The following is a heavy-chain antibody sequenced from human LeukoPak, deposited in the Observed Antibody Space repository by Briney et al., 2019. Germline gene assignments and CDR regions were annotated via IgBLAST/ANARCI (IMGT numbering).Heavy chain of an antibody. CDR1: GFTFSSYA. V-gene: IGHV3-23*01. CDR3: AKVTGSYYPLDY. Sequence: HPGRSLRLSCAASGFTFSSYAMSWVRQAPGKGLEWVSAISGSGGNTYYADSVKGRFTISRDNSKNTLYLQMNGLRAEDTAVYYCAKVTGSYYPLDYWGQGTLVTVSS. D-gene: IGHD1-26*01. CDR2: ISGSGGNT. J-gene: IGHJ4*02.